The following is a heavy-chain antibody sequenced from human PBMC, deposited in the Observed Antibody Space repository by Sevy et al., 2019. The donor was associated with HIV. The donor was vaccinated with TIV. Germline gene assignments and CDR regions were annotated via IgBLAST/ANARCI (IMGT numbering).Heavy chain of an antibody. CDR1: GGSFSDNY. D-gene: IGHD6-25*01. CDR3: ARRALGGPDI. CDR2: IYRDGIV. Sequence: SETLSLTCTLSGGSFSDNYWTWIRQSPGKGLEWIGYIYRDGIVDYNPSLKSRVSILKDRSRSQLSLRLSSLTAADTAVYYFARRALGGPDIWGPGTMVTVSS. J-gene: IGHJ3*02. V-gene: IGHV4-59*01.